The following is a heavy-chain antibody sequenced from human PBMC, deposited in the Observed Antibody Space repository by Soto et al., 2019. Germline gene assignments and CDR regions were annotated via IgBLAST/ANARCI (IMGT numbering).Heavy chain of an antibody. D-gene: IGHD1-7*01. J-gene: IGHJ5*02. V-gene: IGHV4-34*01. CDR3: ARGNYDPNWFDP. Sequence: PSETLSLTCAVYGGSFSGYYWSWIRQPPGKGLEWIGEINHSGSTNYNPSLKSRVTISVDTSKNQFSLKLSSVTAADTAVYYCARGNYDPNWFDPWGQGTLVTVSS. CDR2: INHSGST. CDR1: GGSFSGYY.